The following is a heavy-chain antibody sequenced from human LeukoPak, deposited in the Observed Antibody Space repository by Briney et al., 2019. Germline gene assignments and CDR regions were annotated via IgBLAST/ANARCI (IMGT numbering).Heavy chain of an antibody. CDR3: ASQSLPPTLRFLEWPHYYYYYMDV. V-gene: IGHV1-18*01. Sequence: ASVKVSCKASGYTFTSYGISWVRQAPGQGLEWMGWISAYNGNTNYAQKLQGRVTMTTDTSTSTAYMELRSLRSDDTAVYYCASQSLPPTLRFLEWPHYYYYYMDVWGKGTTVTVSS. J-gene: IGHJ6*03. CDR2: ISAYNGNT. D-gene: IGHD3-3*01. CDR1: GYTFTSYG.